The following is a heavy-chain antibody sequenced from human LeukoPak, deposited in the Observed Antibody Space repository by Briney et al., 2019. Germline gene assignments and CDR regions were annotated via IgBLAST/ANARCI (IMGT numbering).Heavy chain of an antibody. CDR2: IGTPGDT. CDR3: AREDCSSTSCYMDY. CDR1: GFTFSSYD. Sequence: GGSLRLSCAASGFTFSSYDMHWVRQATGKGLEWVSAIGTPGDTYYPGSVKGRFTISRENAKNSLYLQMNSLRAGDTAVYYCAREDCSSTSCYMDYWGQGTLVTVSS. J-gene: IGHJ4*02. V-gene: IGHV3-13*01. D-gene: IGHD2-2*02.